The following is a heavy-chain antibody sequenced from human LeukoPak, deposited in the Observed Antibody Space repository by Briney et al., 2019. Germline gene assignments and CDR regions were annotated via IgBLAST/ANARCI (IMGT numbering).Heavy chain of an antibody. D-gene: IGHD3-3*01. Sequence: SETLSFTCTVSGCSISSGSYYWSWIRQPAGKGLEWIGRIYTSGSTNYNPSLKSRVTISVDTSKNQFSLKLSSVTAADTAVYYCARTYYDFWSGGGGFDYWGQGTLVTVSS. CDR2: IYTSGST. V-gene: IGHV4-61*02. CDR3: ARTYYDFWSGGGGFDY. CDR1: GCSISSGSYY. J-gene: IGHJ4*02.